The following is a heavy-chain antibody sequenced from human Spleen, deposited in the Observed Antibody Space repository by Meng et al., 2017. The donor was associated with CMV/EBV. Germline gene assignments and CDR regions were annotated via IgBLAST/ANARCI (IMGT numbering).Heavy chain of an antibody. CDR3: AREVAFGEPGRFDP. Sequence: GSLRLSCSVSGDSLTRYYWNWIRQPPGQALEWIGYIYYSGSTNYNPSLKTRVTMSLESSKNQFSLNLTSVTAADTAVYFCAREVAFGEPGRFDPWGQGTLVTVSS. CDR1: GDSLTRYY. D-gene: IGHD3-10*01. CDR2: IYYSGST. J-gene: IGHJ5*02. V-gene: IGHV4-59*01.